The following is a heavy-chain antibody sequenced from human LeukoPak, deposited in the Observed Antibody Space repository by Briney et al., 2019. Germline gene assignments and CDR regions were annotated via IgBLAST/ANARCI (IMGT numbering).Heavy chain of an antibody. V-gene: IGHV1-2*02. J-gene: IGHJ4*02. D-gene: IGHD6-13*01. CDR2: INPKNACT. Sequence: ASVKVSCKASGYTFTGYYMHWVRQAPGQGLEWMGWINPKNACTNYAQKFQGRVTMTRDTSISTAYMELSRLRSDDTAVYYCARTLYIAAAPGGFDYWGQGTLVTVSS. CDR1: GYTFTGYY. CDR3: ARTLYIAAAPGGFDY.